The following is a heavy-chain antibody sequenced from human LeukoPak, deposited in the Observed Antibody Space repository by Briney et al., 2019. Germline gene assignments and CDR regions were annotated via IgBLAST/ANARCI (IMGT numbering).Heavy chain of an antibody. CDR3: ARDSGDGYSTSSGAFDI. Sequence: PGGSLRLSCAASGFTFSSYAMHWVRQAPGKGLEWVAVISYDGSNKYYADSVKGRFTISRDNSKNTLYLQMNSLGAEDTAVYYCARDSGDGYSTSSGAFDIWGQGTMVTVSS. J-gene: IGHJ3*02. CDR2: ISYDGSNK. CDR1: GFTFSSYA. V-gene: IGHV3-30*04. D-gene: IGHD6-6*01.